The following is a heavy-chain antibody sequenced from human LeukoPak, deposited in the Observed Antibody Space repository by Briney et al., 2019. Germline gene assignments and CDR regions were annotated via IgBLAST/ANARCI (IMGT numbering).Heavy chain of an antibody. V-gene: IGHV4-61*05. CDR3: ARGSALDGMDV. CDR2: IYYSGST. CDR1: GTSISSSSHY. D-gene: IGHD3-10*01. J-gene: IGHJ6*02. Sequence: SETLSLTCSVSGTSISSSSHYWGWIRQPPGKGLEWIGYIYYSGSTNYNPSLKSRVTISVDTSKNQFSLKLSSVTAADTAVYYCARGSALDGMDVWGQGTAVTVSS.